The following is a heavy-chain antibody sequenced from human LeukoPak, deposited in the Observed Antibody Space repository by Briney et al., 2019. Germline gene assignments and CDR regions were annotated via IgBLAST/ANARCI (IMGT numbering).Heavy chain of an antibody. J-gene: IGHJ6*03. CDR1: GDSISTSKSY. CDR3: ARETSQKGAHYMDV. CDR2: IYYSGST. Sequence: SDTLSLTCTVSGDSISTSKSYWSWIRQPPGKGLEWIGYIYYSGSTNYNPSLKSRVTISVDTSKNQFSLKLSSVTAADTAVYYCARETSQKGAHYMDVWGKGTTVTISS. D-gene: IGHD3-16*01. V-gene: IGHV4-61*01.